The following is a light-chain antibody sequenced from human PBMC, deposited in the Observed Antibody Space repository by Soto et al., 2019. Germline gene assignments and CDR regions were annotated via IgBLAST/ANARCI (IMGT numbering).Light chain of an antibody. V-gene: IGLV2-14*01. CDR3: SSYTSSSLYV. CDR1: SSDVGGYTY. J-gene: IGLJ1*01. Sequence: QSALTQPASVSGSPGQSITISCTGSSSDVGGYTYVSWYQQHPGKAPKLMIYDVSTRPSGVSNRFSGSKSGNTASLTISGLQAEDVADYYCSSYTSSSLYVFGTGTKLTVL. CDR2: DVS.